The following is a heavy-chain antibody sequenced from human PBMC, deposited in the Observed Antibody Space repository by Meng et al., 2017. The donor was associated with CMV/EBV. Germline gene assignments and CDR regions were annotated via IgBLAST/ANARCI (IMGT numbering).Heavy chain of an antibody. Sequence: GESLKISCAASGFRFDDYGMSWVRQAPGKGLEWVSNINWNGGSIGYAKSVKGRFTISRDNAKNSLFLQMNTLRGEDTAVYYCARGTPEGGIAAAGTHYYYYGMDVWGQGTTVTVSS. V-gene: IGHV3-20*04. CDR2: INWNGGSI. D-gene: IGHD6-13*01. J-gene: IGHJ6*02. CDR3: ARGTPEGGIAAAGTHYYYYGMDV. CDR1: GFRFDDYG.